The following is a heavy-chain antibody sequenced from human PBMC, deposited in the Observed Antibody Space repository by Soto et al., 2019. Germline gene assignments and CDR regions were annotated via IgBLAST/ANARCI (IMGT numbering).Heavy chain of an antibody. Sequence: SVSNAWMNWVRRAPGKGLEWLGRSKTQTDGGTTDYAAPVNGRCTISRDDSKDTQNLQTNSLKTEDTAVYYCTTGTPMGYYSSRDYWGPGTRVTVSS. D-gene: IGHD3-22*01. J-gene: IGHJ4*02. V-gene: IGHV3-15*07. CDR3: TTGTPMGYYSSRDY. CDR1: SVSNAW. CDR2: SKTQTDGGTT.